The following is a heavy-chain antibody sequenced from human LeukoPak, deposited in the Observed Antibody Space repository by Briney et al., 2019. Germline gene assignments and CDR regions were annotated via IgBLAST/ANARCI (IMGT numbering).Heavy chain of an antibody. D-gene: IGHD7-27*01. CDR2: ISYSGRT. V-gene: IGHV4-59*01. CDR3: ARKTGDLYYFDY. CDR1: GGPISSYY. J-gene: IGHJ4*02. Sequence: SETLSLTCTVSGGPISSYYWSWIRQPPGKGLEWIGYISYSGRTNYNPSLKSRVTISVDTSKNQFSLRLSSVTAADTAVYYCARKTGDLYYFDYWGQGTLVTVSS.